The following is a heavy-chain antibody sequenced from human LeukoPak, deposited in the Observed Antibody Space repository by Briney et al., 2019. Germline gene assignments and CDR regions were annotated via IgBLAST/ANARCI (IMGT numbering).Heavy chain of an antibody. D-gene: IGHD4/OR15-4a*01. CDR2: INHSGST. CDR1: GGSFSGYY. Sequence: ASETLSLTCAVYGGSFSGYYWSWIRQPPGKGLEWIGEINHSGSTNYNPSLKSRVTISINTSKNQFSLKLSSVTAADTAVYYCARDEEGAIDYWGQGILVTVSS. CDR3: ARDEEGAIDY. V-gene: IGHV4-34*01. J-gene: IGHJ4*02.